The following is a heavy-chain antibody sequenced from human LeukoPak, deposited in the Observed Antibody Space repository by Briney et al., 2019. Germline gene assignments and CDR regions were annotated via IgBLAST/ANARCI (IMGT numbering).Heavy chain of an antibody. V-gene: IGHV3-73*01. J-gene: IGHJ6*02. Sequence: PGGSLRLSCAASGFTFSGSAMHWVRQASGKGLEWIGRIRSKANSYATAYAASVKGRFTFSRDDSKNTAYLQMNNLKTEDTAVYYCSSSGYWDYYGMDVWGQGTTVTVSS. D-gene: IGHD3-22*01. CDR1: GFTFSGSA. CDR3: SSSGYWDYYGMDV. CDR2: IRSKANSYAT.